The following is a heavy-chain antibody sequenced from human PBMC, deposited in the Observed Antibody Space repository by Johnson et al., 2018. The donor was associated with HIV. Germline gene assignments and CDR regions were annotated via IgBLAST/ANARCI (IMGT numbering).Heavy chain of an antibody. Sequence: VQLVESGGGVVQPGRSLRLSCAASGFTFSNYAMHWVRQAPGKGLEWVSAISGSGGSTYYADSVKGRFTISRDNSKNTLYLQMNSLRAEDTAVYYCATDADSSSWNDAFDIWGQGTMVTVSS. V-gene: IGHV3-23*04. J-gene: IGHJ3*02. D-gene: IGHD6-13*01. CDR3: ATDADSSSWNDAFDI. CDR2: ISGSGGST. CDR1: GFTFSNYA.